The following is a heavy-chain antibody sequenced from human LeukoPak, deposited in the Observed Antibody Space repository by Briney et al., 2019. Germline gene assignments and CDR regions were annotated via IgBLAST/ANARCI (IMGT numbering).Heavy chain of an antibody. CDR3: ARQRGQAGDPVGY. Sequence: PSETLSLTCAVYGGSFSDYFWGWIRQPPGKGLEWIGEINHSGRTYYNPSLKSRVTISVDTSKNQFSLRLNSVTAADTAVYYCARQRGQAGDPVGYWGQGTLVTVSS. CDR2: INHSGRT. J-gene: IGHJ4*02. CDR1: GGSFSDYF. D-gene: IGHD2-21*02. V-gene: IGHV4-34*01.